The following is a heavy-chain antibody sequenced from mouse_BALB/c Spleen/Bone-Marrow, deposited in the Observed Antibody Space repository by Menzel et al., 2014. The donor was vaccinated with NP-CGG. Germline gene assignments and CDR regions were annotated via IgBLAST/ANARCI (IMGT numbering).Heavy chain of an antibody. D-gene: IGHD4-1*01. Sequence: VQLKESGAELVKPGASVKLSCTASGFNIKDTYMHWVKQRPEQGLEWIGRIDPANGNTKYDPKFQGKASITADTSSNTAYLQLSSLTSEDAAVDFCARWGKLGRGYFDVWGAGTTVTVSS. CDR2: IDPANGNT. CDR3: ARWGKLGRGYFDV. CDR1: GFNIKDTY. J-gene: IGHJ1*01. V-gene: IGHV14-3*02.